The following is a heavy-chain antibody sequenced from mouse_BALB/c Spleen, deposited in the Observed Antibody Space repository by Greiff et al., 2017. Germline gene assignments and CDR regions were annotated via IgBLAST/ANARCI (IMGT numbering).Heavy chain of an antibody. V-gene: IGHV1-26*01. D-gene: IGHD2-2*01. CDR1: GFSFTGYS. CDR2: INPYNGGT. CDR3: ERRYCGYDEDYAMDY. J-gene: IGHJ4*01. Sequence: EVQLQQSGPELVKPGASMKLSCKASGFSFTGYSMHWVKQSPGQNLEWIGLINPYNGGTSYTQKFKGKTTLTVDKSSSTAYMELLSLTSEDSAVYYCERRYCGYDEDYAMDYWGQGTTVTVSS.